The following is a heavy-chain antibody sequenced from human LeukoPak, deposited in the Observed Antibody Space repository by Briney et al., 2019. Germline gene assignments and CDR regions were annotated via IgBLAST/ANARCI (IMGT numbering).Heavy chain of an antibody. Sequence: PGRSLRLSCAASGFTFSSYWMHWVRQAPGKGLVWVSRITPDGSTTTYADSVKGRFAISRDNAKNTLYLQMDNLRAEDTALYYCTSDTFGEHDHWGQGTLVSVSS. CDR3: TSDTFGEHDH. D-gene: IGHD3-10*01. CDR2: ITPDGSTT. V-gene: IGHV3-74*01. J-gene: IGHJ4*02. CDR1: GFTFSSYW.